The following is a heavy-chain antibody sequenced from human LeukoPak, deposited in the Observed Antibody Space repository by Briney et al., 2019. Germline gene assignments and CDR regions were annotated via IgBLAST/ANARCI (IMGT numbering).Heavy chain of an antibody. J-gene: IGHJ3*02. CDR3: ARSNYYDSRSWGFDI. D-gene: IGHD3-22*01. CDR2: ISYDGTNK. Sequence: GGSLRLSCAASGFTFSTYEMNWVRQAPGKGLEWVTIISYDGTNKYYADSVKGRFTISRDNSKNTLFLQMNSLRAEDTAVYYCARSNYYDSRSWGFDIWGQGTMVTVSS. V-gene: IGHV3-30*04. CDR1: GFTFSTYE.